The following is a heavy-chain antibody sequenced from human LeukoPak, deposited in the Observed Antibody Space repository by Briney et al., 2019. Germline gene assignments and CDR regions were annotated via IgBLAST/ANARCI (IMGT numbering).Heavy chain of an antibody. J-gene: IGHJ4*02. Sequence: PSQTLSLTCTVSGGSISSGAYYWSWIRQPPGKGLEWIGYIYYSGSTYYNPSLKSRVTISVDTSKNQFSLKPSSVTAADTAVYYCARDRRLGGSGSYYTFDYWGQGTLVTVSS. CDR2: IYYSGST. D-gene: IGHD3-10*01. CDR1: GGSISSGAYY. V-gene: IGHV4-30-4*01. CDR3: ARDRRLGGSGSYYTFDY.